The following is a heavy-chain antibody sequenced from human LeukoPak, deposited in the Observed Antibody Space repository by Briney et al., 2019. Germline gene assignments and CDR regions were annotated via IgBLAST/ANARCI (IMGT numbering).Heavy chain of an antibody. CDR2: ISTSASTI. V-gene: IGHV3-11*01. J-gene: IGHJ4*02. Sequence: GGSLRLSCAASGFTFSDYYMSWIRQAPGKGLDRISYISTSASTIFYADSVKGRFTISRDNAKNSLYLQMNSLRVEDTAVYYCVRARGVTTNVDYWGQGTLVTVSS. D-gene: IGHD4-17*01. CDR3: VRARGVTTNVDY. CDR1: GFTFSDYY.